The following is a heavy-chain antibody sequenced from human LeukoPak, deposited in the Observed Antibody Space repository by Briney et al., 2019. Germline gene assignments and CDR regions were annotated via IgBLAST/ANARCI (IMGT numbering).Heavy chain of an antibody. D-gene: IGHD3-10*01. J-gene: IGHJ4*02. CDR3: ARDYGGPSWFGGIDY. Sequence: ASVKVSCKSSGYTFTGYYMHWVRQAPEQGLEWVGWINPKSGGTHYAQKFQGRVTMTGDTSISAAYMELSRLTSDDTAVYYCARDYGGPSWFGGIDYWGQGTLVTVSS. V-gene: IGHV1-2*02. CDR1: GYTFTGYY. CDR2: INPKSGGT.